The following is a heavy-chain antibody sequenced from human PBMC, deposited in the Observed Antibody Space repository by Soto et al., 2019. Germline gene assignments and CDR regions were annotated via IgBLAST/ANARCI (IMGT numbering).Heavy chain of an antibody. CDR2: ISYDGSNK. V-gene: IGHV3-30-3*01. CDR1: GFSFSSYA. J-gene: IGHJ4*02. D-gene: IGHD6-6*01. Sequence: GGSLRLSCAASGFSFSSYAMHWVRQAPGKGLEWVAVISYDGSNKYYADSVKGRFTISRDNSKNTLYLQMNSLRAEDTAVYYCAKELSAVGSSPGRYFDYWGQGTLVTVSS. CDR3: AKELSAVGSSPGRYFDY.